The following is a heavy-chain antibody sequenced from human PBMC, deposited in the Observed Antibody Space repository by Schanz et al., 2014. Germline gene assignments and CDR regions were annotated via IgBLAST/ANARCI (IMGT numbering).Heavy chain of an antibody. Sequence: VQLVESGGGVVQPGRSLRLSCAASEFTFSRYGMLWVRQAPGKGLEWVSSISWNSGSIDYADSVKGRFTISRDNAKNSLYLQMNSLRAEDTALYYCAKDGIMVQGVIWERYFDSWGQGTLVTVSS. J-gene: IGHJ4*02. V-gene: IGHV3-9*01. CDR3: AKDGIMVQGVIWERYFDS. CDR2: ISWNSGSI. D-gene: IGHD3-10*01. CDR1: EFTFSRYG.